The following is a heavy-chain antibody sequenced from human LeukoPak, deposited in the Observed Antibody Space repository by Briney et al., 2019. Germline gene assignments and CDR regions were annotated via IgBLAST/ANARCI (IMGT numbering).Heavy chain of an antibody. CDR3: ARAMSGYDQTLDY. Sequence: GSSVKVSCKASGGTFSSYAISWVRQAPGQGLEWMGGIIPIFGTANYAQKFQGRVTITADESTSTAYMELSSLRSEDTAVYYWARAMSGYDQTLDYWGQGTLVTVSS. J-gene: IGHJ4*02. D-gene: IGHD5-12*01. V-gene: IGHV1-69*01. CDR1: GGTFSSYA. CDR2: IIPIFGTA.